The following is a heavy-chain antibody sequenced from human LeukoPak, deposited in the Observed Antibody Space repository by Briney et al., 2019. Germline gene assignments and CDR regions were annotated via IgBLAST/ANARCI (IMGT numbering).Heavy chain of an antibody. CDR3: ANIAVAGRIDY. CDR2: IYYSGST. Sequence: SETLSLTCAVSGGSISSGGYSWSWIRQPPGKGLEWIGYIYYSGSTYYNPSLKSRVTISVDTSKNQFSLKLSSVTAADTAVYYCANIAVAGRIDYWGQGTLVTVSS. V-gene: IGHV4-30-4*07. CDR1: GGSISSGGYS. J-gene: IGHJ4*02. D-gene: IGHD6-19*01.